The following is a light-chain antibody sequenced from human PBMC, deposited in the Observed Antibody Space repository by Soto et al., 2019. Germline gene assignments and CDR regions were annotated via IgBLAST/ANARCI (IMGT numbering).Light chain of an antibody. J-gene: IGLJ1*01. V-gene: IGLV2-14*01. Sequence: LVQPASLSGSPGQSITISCTGTSSDVGGSNYVSWYQHHPHRAPKLLIYEVSYRPSGVSHRFSGSKSGNTASLTISGLQAEDEADYSCSSYTSRNTFQVFGCGSKVTVL. CDR3: SSYTSRNTFQV. CDR2: EVS. CDR1: SSDVGGSNY.